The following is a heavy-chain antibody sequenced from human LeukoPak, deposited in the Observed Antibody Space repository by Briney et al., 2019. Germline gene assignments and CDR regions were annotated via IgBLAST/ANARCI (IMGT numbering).Heavy chain of an antibody. CDR3: ARADSYYYDSSGRYYFDY. V-gene: IGHV1-69*13. CDR2: IIPIFGTA. D-gene: IGHD3-22*01. CDR1: GGTFSSYA. Sequence: ASVKVSCKASGGTFSSYAISWVRQAPGQGLEWKGGIIPIFGTANYAQKFQGRVTITADESTSTAYMELSSLRSEDTAVYYCARADSYYYDSSGRYYFDYWGQGTLVTVSS. J-gene: IGHJ4*02.